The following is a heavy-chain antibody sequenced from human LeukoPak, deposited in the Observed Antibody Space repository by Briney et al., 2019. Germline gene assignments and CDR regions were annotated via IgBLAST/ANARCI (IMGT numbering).Heavy chain of an antibody. V-gene: IGHV3-7*01. Sequence: GGSLRLSCAASGFTFSSYWMSWVRQAPGKGLEWVANIKQDGSEKYYVDSVKGRFTISRDNAKNSLYLQMNSLRAEDTAVYYCARDPLVGWFDPWGQGTLVTVSP. J-gene: IGHJ5*02. CDR3: ARDPLVGWFDP. CDR2: IKQDGSEK. CDR1: GFTFSSYW.